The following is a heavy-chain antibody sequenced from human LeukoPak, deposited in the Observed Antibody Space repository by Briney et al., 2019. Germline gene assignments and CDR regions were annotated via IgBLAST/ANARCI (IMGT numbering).Heavy chain of an antibody. CDR2: IYSGGDT. J-gene: IGHJ4*02. Sequence: GGSLRLSCAASGVTVSNNFMLWVRQAPGKGLEWVSLIYSGGDTHYADSVKGRFTTSRDNSKNTLYLQMNNLRAGDTAVHYCARDPPAVAINTYGWGQGTLVTVSS. V-gene: IGHV3-66*01. D-gene: IGHD5-24*01. CDR1: GVTVSNNF. CDR3: ARDPPAVAINTYG.